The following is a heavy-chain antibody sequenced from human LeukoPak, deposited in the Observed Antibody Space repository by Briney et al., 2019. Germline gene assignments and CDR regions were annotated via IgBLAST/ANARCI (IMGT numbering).Heavy chain of an antibody. CDR2: IYYSGST. V-gene: IGHV4-59*08. J-gene: IGHJ3*02. D-gene: IGHD3-10*01. CDR3: ARRRGDYGSGELNI. CDR1: GGSISSFY. Sequence: SETLSLTCTVSGGSISSFYWSWLRQPPGKGLEWIGYIYYSGSTTYNPSLKSRVTISVDMSKKQFSLKLSSVTAADTAVYYCARRRGDYGSGELNIWGQGTMVTVSS.